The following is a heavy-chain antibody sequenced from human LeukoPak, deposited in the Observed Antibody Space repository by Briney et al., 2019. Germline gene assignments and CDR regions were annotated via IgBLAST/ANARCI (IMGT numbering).Heavy chain of an antibody. CDR3: ARSSDSSSLQYFQH. Sequence: PGRSLRLSCAASGFTFTDYFMNWIRQAPGKGLEWVSSISISGSTIYYADSVKGRFTISRDNAENSLYLQMNSLRAEDTAVYYCARSSDSSSLQYFQHWGQGTLVTVSS. V-gene: IGHV3-11*01. CDR1: GFTFTDYF. CDR2: ISISGSTI. D-gene: IGHD6-6*01. J-gene: IGHJ1*01.